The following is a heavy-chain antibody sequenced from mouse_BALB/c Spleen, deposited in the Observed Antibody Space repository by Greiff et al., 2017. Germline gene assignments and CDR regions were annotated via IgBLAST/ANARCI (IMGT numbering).Heavy chain of an antibody. V-gene: IGHV14-3*02. CDR2: IDPANGNT. CDR1: GFNIKDTY. Sequence: EVQLQQSGAELVKPRASVKLSCTASGFNIKDTYMHWVKQRPEQGLEWIGRIDPANGNTKYDPKFQGKATITADTSSNTAYLQLSSLTSEDTAVYYCASGSWFAYWGQGTLVTVSA. J-gene: IGHJ3*01. D-gene: IGHD3-2*02. CDR3: ASGSWFAY.